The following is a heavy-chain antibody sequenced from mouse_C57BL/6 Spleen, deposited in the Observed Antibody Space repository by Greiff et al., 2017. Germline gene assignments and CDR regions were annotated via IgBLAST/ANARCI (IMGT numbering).Heavy chain of an antibody. V-gene: IGHV3-6*01. Sequence: EVKLMESGPGLVKPSQSLSLTCSVTGYSITSGYYWNWIRQFPGNKLEWMGYISYDGSNNYNPSLKNRISITRDTSKNQFFLKLNSVTTEDTATYYCARDDDGYLFAYWGQGTLVTVSA. D-gene: IGHD2-3*01. J-gene: IGHJ3*01. CDR2: ISYDGSN. CDR3: ARDDDGYLFAY. CDR1: GYSITSGYY.